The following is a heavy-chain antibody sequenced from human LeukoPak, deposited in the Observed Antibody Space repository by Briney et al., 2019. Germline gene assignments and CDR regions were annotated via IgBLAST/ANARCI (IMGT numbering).Heavy chain of an antibody. CDR1: GFTFSSYS. V-gene: IGHV3-21*01. Sequence: GGSLRLSCAASGFTFSSYSMNWVRQAPGKGLEWVSSISSSSSYIYYADSVKGRFTISRDNAKNSLYLQMNSLRAEDTAVYYCVRADWLLGDIDYWGQGTLVTVSS. D-gene: IGHD3-9*01. CDR3: VRADWLLGDIDY. J-gene: IGHJ4*02. CDR2: ISSSSSYI.